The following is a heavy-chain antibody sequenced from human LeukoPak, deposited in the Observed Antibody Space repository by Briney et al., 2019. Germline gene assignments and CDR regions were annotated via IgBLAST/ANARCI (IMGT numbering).Heavy chain of an antibody. CDR2: IYPGDSDT. V-gene: IGHV5-51*01. Sequence: GESLKISCKGSGYSFTSYWIGWVRQMPGKGLEWMGIIYPGDSDTRYSPSFQGQVTISADKSISTAYLQWSSLKASDTAMYYCARHRRGVTGTPRVSMDVWGRGTTVTVSS. CDR3: ARHRRGVTGTPRVSMDV. D-gene: IGHD3-10*01. CDR1: GYSFTSYW. J-gene: IGHJ6*02.